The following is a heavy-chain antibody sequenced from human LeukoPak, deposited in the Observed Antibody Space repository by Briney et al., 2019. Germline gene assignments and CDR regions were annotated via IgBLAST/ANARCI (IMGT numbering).Heavy chain of an antibody. CDR3: ARVARFVTAWHGVWEY. D-gene: IGHD3-16*01. Sequence: PGGSRRLSCAASGFTFSDYWMTWVHQAPGKGLKGVANIKQDGSQIYNVGSVNGRLTISRDNAKSSLSLQMNTLRADDTAVYYCARVARFVTAWHGVWEYWGQGTLVSVSS. CDR1: GFTFSDYW. V-gene: IGHV3-7*05. J-gene: IGHJ4*02. CDR2: IKQDGSQI.